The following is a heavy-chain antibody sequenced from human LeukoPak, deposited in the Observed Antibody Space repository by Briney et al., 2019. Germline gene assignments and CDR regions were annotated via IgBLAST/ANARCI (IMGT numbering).Heavy chain of an antibody. D-gene: IGHD3-10*01. J-gene: IGHJ4*02. Sequence: ASVKVSCKASGYTFTGYYMHWVRQAPGQGLEWMGWINPNSGGTNYAQKFQGRVTMTRDTSISTAYMELSRLRSDDTAVYYCARDRRVYGSGSYSYWGQGTLVTVSS. V-gene: IGHV1-2*02. CDR2: INPNSGGT. CDR3: ARDRRVYGSGSYSY. CDR1: GYTFTGYY.